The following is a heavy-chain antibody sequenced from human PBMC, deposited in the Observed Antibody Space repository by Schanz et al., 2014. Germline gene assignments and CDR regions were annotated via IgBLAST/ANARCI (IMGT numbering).Heavy chain of an antibody. D-gene: IGHD2-2*01. V-gene: IGHV4-31*03. CDR1: GGSVSSGRYY. J-gene: IGHJ3*01. Sequence: QVQLQESGPGLVKPSQTLSLSCTVSGGSVSSGRYYWSWIRQFPGKGLELIGYVLYSGSTHYNPSLKSRVSISVDTSKNQLSLKLSSVTAADTAMYYCARDIGYCSSPRCYPAGVFDLWGQGTMVTVLS. CDR2: VLYSGST. CDR3: ARDIGYCSSPRCYPAGVFDL.